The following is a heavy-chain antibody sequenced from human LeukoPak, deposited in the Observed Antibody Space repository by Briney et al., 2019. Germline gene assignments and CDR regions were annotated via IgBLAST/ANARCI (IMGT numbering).Heavy chain of an antibody. CDR3: ARDSGSGYDYLDC. V-gene: IGHV6-1*01. J-gene: IGHJ4*02. CDR1: GDIVSSDSAA. D-gene: IGHD5-12*01. CDR2: TYYRSRWLF. Sequence: SQTLSLTCAISGDIVSSDSAAWNWIRHSPSRGLEWLGRTYYRSRWLFDYAPSVISRISVNPDTSKNQFSLQLNSVTPEDTAVYYCARDSGSGYDYLDCWGQGTLVTVSS.